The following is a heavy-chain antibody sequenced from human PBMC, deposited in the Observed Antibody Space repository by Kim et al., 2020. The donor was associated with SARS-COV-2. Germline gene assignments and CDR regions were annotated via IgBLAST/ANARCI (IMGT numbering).Heavy chain of an antibody. V-gene: IGHV4-30-4*01. CDR1: GGSISSGDYY. CDR2: IYYSGST. Sequence: SETLSLTCTVSGGSISSGDYYWSWIRQPPGKGLEWIGYIYYSGSTYYNPSLKSRVTISVDTSKNQFSLKLSSVTAADTAVYYCARDTEEGYFDYWGQGTLVTGSS. CDR3: ARDTEEGYFDY. J-gene: IGHJ4*02.